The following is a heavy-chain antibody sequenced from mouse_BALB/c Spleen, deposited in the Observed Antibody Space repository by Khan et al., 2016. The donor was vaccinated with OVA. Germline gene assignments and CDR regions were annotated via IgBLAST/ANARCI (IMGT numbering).Heavy chain of an antibody. CDR3: AMGRTY. Sequence: EVKLEESGPGLVKPSQSLSLTCTVTGYSITSDYAWNWIRQFPGNKLEWMGYISYSGRTSSNPSLKSRISVTRDTSKNQFFLQLNSVTNEDTATYYCAMGRTYWGQGTLVTVSA. CDR2: ISYSGRT. V-gene: IGHV3-2*02. D-gene: IGHD4-1*01. CDR1: GYSITSDYA. J-gene: IGHJ3*01.